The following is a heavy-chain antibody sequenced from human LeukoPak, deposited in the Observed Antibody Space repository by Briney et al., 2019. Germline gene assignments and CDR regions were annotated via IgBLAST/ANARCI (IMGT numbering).Heavy chain of an antibody. V-gene: IGHV1-3*01. Sequence: GASVKVSFKASGYTFTNYAMHWVRQAPGQRLGWMGWINAGNGNTKYSQKFQGRVTITRDTSASTAYMELSSLRSEDTAVYYCARIIFDYGDYAGDYWGQGTLVTVSS. CDR2: INAGNGNT. CDR1: GYTFTNYA. D-gene: IGHD4-17*01. J-gene: IGHJ4*02. CDR3: ARIIFDYGDYAGDY.